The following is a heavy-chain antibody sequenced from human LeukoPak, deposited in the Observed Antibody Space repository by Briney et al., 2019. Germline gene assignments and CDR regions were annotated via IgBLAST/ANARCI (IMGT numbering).Heavy chain of an antibody. CDR3: ARASTYYYDSSGFFP. D-gene: IGHD3-22*01. J-gene: IGHJ3*01. CDR2: INYSGST. CDR1: GGSFSGYY. V-gene: IGHV4-34*01. Sequence: SETLSLTCAVYGGSFSGYYWSWIRQPPGKGLEWIGEINYSGSTNYNPSLKSRVTISVDTSKNQFSLKLSSVTAADTAVYYCARASTYYYDSSGFFPWGQGTMVTVSS.